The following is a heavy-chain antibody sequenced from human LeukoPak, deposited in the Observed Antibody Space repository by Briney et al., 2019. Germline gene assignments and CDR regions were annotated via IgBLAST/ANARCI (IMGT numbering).Heavy chain of an antibody. CDR3: ARPNPRITIFGVVIDAPGAHDY. CDR2: MNPNSGNT. D-gene: IGHD3-3*01. CDR1: GYTVTSYD. Sequence: ASVKVSCKASGYTVTSYDINWGRQATGQGLEWMGWMNPNSGNTGYAQKFQGSVTMTRNTSISPDYMELSSMTSEDTAVSYCARPNPRITIFGVVIDAPGAHDYWGQGTLVTVSS. V-gene: IGHV1-8*01. J-gene: IGHJ4*02.